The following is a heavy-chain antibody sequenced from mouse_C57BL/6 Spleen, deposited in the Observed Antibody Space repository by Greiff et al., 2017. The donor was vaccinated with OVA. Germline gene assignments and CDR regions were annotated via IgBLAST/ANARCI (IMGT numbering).Heavy chain of an antibody. CDR2: IDPNSGGT. D-gene: IGHD2-1*01. J-gene: IGHJ3*01. V-gene: IGHV1-72*01. Sequence: QVQLQQPGAELVKPGASVKLSCKASGYTFTSYWMRWVKQRPGRGLEWIGRIDPNSGGTKYNEKFKSKATLTVDKPSSTAYMQLSSLTSEDSAVYYCARDYTKLHGGMFAYWGQGTLVTVSA. CDR3: ARDYTKLHGGMFAY. CDR1: GYTFTSYW.